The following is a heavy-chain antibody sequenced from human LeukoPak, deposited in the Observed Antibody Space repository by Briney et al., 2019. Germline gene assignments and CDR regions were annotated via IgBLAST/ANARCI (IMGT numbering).Heavy chain of an antibody. Sequence: SVKVSCKASGGTFSSYAISWVRQAPGQGLEWMGGIIPVFGTANYAQKFQGRVTITADESTSTAYMELSSLRSEDTAVYYCASPGIAAADDPYYYYYGMDVWGQGTTVTVSS. CDR1: GGTFSSYA. V-gene: IGHV1-69*13. D-gene: IGHD6-13*01. CDR3: ASPGIAAADDPYYYYYGMDV. J-gene: IGHJ6*02. CDR2: IIPVFGTA.